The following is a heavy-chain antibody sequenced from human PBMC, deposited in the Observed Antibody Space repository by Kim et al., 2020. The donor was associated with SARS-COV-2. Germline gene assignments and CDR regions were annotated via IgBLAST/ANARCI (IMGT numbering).Heavy chain of an antibody. CDR3: AREAYYDSMDY. J-gene: IGHJ4*02. V-gene: IGHV3-48*03. D-gene: IGHD3-22*01. CDR1: GFTFSSYE. Sequence: GGSLRLSCAASGFTFSSYEMNWVRQAPGKGLEWVSYISSSGSTIYYADSVKGRFTISRDNAKNSLYLQMNSLRAEDTAVYYCAREAYYDSMDYWGQGTLVTVSS. CDR2: ISSSGSTI.